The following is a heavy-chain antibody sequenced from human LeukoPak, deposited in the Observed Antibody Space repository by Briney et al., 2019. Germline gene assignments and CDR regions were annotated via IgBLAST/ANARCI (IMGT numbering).Heavy chain of an antibody. V-gene: IGHV3-23*01. J-gene: IGHJ6*03. CDR3: ARDVTPYDSPVDYYYMDV. CDR1: GFTFSSYA. Sequence: GGSLRLSCAASGFTFSSYAMTWVRQAPGKGLEWVSSINDSGGSTYYADSVKGRFTISRDNSKNTLYLQMNSLRAEDTAVYYCARDVTPYDSPVDYYYMDVWGKGTTVTVSS. D-gene: IGHD5-12*01. CDR2: INDSGGST.